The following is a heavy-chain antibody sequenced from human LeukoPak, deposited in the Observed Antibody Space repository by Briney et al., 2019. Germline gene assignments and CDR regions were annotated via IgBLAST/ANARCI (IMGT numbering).Heavy chain of an antibody. Sequence: SETLSLTCTVSGDSTSSDRYYGGWVRQPPGKGLEWIGNIYYSGSTYYNPSLKSRVTMSVDTSKNQFFLKLNSVTAADTAVYYCARGRPYSGGYHLDCWGQGTLVTVSA. J-gene: IGHJ4*02. V-gene: IGHV4-39*02. D-gene: IGHD1-26*01. CDR3: ARGRPYSGGYHLDC. CDR2: IYYSGST. CDR1: GDSTSSDRYY.